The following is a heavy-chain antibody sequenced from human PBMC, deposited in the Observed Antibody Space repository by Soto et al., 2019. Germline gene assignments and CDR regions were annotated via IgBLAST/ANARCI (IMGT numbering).Heavy chain of an antibody. CDR1: GGTFSGCT. CDR2: IIPILGIA. J-gene: IGHJ4*02. D-gene: IGHD2-2*01. CDR3: ARDRERYQLLSSY. Sequence: SLNVSFTASGGTFSGCTSRWVRQAPGQGLERMGRIIPILGIANYAQKFQGRVTITADKSTSTAYMELSSLRSEDTAVYYCARDRERYQLLSSYWGQGTLVTGSS. V-gene: IGHV1-69*04.